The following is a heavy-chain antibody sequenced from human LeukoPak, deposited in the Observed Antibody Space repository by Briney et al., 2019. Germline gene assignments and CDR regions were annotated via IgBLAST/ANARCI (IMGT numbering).Heavy chain of an antibody. V-gene: IGHV3-30*02. CDR3: AREGGRTVAGTFDN. Sequence: PGGSLRLSCAASGFTFRTSGMHWVRQAPGKGLEWVAFINCHGSDKYYADSVKGRFTISRDNSKNTLYMEVNSLRAEDTAEYYCAREGGRTVAGTFDNWGQGTLVTVSS. D-gene: IGHD6-19*01. J-gene: IGHJ4*02. CDR2: INCHGSDK. CDR1: GFTFRTSG.